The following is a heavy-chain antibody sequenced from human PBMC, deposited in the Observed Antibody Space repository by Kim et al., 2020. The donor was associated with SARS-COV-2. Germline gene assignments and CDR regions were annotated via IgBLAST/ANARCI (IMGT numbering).Heavy chain of an antibody. CDR1: GFTLSTNG. Sequence: GGSLRLSCAASGFTLSTNGMTWVRLTPGKGLEWVSFISGAGDTFYAESAAGRFTISKDNSKNTMGLQMNSLRADDTAVYYCARREGHYFDYWGQEPWSPS. CDR3: ARREGHYFDY. V-gene: IGHV3-23*01. J-gene: IGHJ4*01. CDR2: ISGAGDT.